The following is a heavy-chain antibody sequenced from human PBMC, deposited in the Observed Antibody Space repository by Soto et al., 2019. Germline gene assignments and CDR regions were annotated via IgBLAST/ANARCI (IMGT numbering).Heavy chain of an antibody. Sequence: GASVKVSCKASGYTFTSYGISWVRQAPGQGLEWMGWISAYNGNTNCAQKLQGRVTMTTDTSTSTAYMELRSLRSDDTAVYYCARDRPISRQLVLEYNWFDPWGQGTLVTVSS. CDR2: ISAYNGNT. J-gene: IGHJ5*02. CDR1: GYTFTSYG. CDR3: ARDRPISRQLVLEYNWFDP. D-gene: IGHD6-13*01. V-gene: IGHV1-18*04.